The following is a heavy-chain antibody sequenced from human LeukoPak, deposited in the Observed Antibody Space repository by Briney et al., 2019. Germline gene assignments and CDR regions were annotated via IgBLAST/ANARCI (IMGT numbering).Heavy chain of an antibody. CDR2: ISSSGSTI. CDR1: GFTFSDYY. D-gene: IGHD3-16*02. Sequence: GGSLRLSCAASGFTFSDYYMSWIRQAPGKGLEWVSYISSSGSTIYYADSVKGRFTISRDNAKNSLYLQMNSLRAEDTAVYYCASFPIITFGGVIYDYFDYWVQGTLVTVSS. CDR3: ASFPIITFGGVIYDYFDY. V-gene: IGHV3-11*01. J-gene: IGHJ4*02.